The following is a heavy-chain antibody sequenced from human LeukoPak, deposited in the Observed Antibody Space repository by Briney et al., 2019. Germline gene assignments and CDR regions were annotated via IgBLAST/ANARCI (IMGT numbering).Heavy chain of an antibody. V-gene: IGHV1-69*13. CDR3: ARDPYDFWSGYYGPGDC. Sequence: GASVKVSCKASGGTFSSYAISWVRQAPGQGLEWMGGIIPIFGTANYAQKFQGRVTITADESTSTAYMELRSLRSDDTAVYYCARDPYDFWSGYYGPGDCWGQGTLVTVSS. CDR1: GGTFSSYA. CDR2: IIPIFGTA. J-gene: IGHJ4*02. D-gene: IGHD3-3*01.